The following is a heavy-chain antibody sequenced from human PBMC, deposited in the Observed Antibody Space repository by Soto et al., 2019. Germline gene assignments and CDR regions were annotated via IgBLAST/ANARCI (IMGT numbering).Heavy chain of an antibody. Sequence: GPSVKVSCKASGGTFSSYAISWVRQAPGQGLEWMGGIIPIFGTANYAQKFQGRVTITADESTSTAYMELSSLRSEDTAVYYCAREISGSYYYYGMDVWGQGTTVTVSS. CDR2: IIPIFGTA. V-gene: IGHV1-69*13. D-gene: IGHD1-26*01. CDR1: GGTFSSYA. CDR3: AREISGSYYYYGMDV. J-gene: IGHJ6*02.